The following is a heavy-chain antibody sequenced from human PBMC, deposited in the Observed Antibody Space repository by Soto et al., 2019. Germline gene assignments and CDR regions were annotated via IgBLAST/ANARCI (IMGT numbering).Heavy chain of an antibody. CDR2: IKSKNDGGTT. V-gene: IGHV3-15*07. CDR3: TTDSYYYDSRDAFDI. D-gene: IGHD3-22*01. J-gene: IGHJ3*02. CDR1: GFTFSNAW. Sequence: GGSLRLSCAASGFTFSNAWMNWVRQAPGKGLEWVGRIKSKNDGGTTDYAAPVKGRFTISRDDSKNTLYLQMNSLKTEDTAVYYCTTDSYYYDSRDAFDIWGQGTMVTVSS.